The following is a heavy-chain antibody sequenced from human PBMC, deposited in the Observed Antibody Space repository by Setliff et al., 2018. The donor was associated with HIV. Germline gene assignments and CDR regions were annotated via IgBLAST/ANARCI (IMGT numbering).Heavy chain of an antibody. CDR1: GYTSTSYD. V-gene: IGHV1-8*01. J-gene: IGHJ6*03. CDR2: MNPDSGNT. D-gene: IGHD2-15*01. CDR3: ARTRSGGSSVYYYYYMDV. Sequence: ASVKVSCKASGYTSTSYDNNWVRQATGQGLEGMGWMNPDSGNTGSAQNFQGRINITWNTPISTAYMELGSLGFDDTAVYFCARTRSGGSSVYYYYYMDVWRQVTXXXVSS.